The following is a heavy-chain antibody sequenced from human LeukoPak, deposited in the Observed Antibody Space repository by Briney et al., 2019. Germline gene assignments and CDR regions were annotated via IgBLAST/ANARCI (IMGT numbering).Heavy chain of an antibody. V-gene: IGHV1-2*06. CDR2: INPNSGGT. J-gene: IGHJ4*02. Sequence: GASVKVSCKASGYTFTGYYMHWVRQAPGQGLEWMGRINPNSGGTNYAQKFQGRVTMTRDTPISTAYMELSRLRSDDTAVYYCARGRRSGGSCYSDYWGQGTLVTVSS. CDR3: ARGRRSGGSCYSDY. D-gene: IGHD2-15*01. CDR1: GYTFTGYY.